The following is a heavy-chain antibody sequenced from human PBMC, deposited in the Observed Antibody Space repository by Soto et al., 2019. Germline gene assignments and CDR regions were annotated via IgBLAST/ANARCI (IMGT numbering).Heavy chain of an antibody. V-gene: IGHV3-23*01. CDR1: GFTFSSYA. D-gene: IGHD3-9*01. J-gene: IGHJ4*02. CDR2: FSGSGGST. Sequence: EVQLLESGGGLVQPGGSRRLSCAASGFTFSSYAMRWVRQAPGKGLEWVSAFSGSGGSTYYADSVKGRFTISRDNPTNTLYLQMNSLRAEDTAVYYCAKDEYYDILTGYQDYWGQGTLVTVSS. CDR3: AKDEYYDILTGYQDY.